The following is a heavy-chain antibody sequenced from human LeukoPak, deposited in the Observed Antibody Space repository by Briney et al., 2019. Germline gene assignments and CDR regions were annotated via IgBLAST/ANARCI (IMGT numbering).Heavy chain of an antibody. CDR3: ARVAGSIDY. D-gene: IGHD6-19*01. Sequence: GASVKVSCKASGYTFTTYDVNWVRQATGQGLEWMGWMNPNSGYTGYAQKFQGRVTITRDTSISTAYMELSSLRSEDTAVYYCARVAGSIDYWGQGTLVTVSS. CDR1: GYTFTTYD. CDR2: MNPNSGYT. V-gene: IGHV1-8*03. J-gene: IGHJ4*02.